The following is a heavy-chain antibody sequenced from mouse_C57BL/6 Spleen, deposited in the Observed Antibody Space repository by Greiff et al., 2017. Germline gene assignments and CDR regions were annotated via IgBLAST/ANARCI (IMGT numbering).Heavy chain of an antibody. D-gene: IGHD2-3*01. Sequence: VQLQQSGPELVKPGASVKISCKASGYSFTGYYMNWVKQSPEKSLEWIGEFNPSTGGTTYNQKFKAKATLTVDKSSSTAYMQLKSLTSEDSAVYYCARGYDGYFVFDYWGQGTTLTVSS. CDR3: ARGYDGYFVFDY. CDR1: GYSFTGYY. J-gene: IGHJ2*01. V-gene: IGHV1-42*01. CDR2: FNPSTGGT.